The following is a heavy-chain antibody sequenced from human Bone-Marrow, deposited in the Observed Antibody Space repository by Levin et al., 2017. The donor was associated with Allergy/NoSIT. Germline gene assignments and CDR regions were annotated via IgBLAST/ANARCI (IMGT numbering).Heavy chain of an antibody. J-gene: IGHJ6*02. CDR3: AKVDSDCSSTSCYKAKPKYYYYGMDV. CDR2: ISGSGGST. Sequence: GGSLRLSCAASGFTFSSYAMSWVRQAPGKGLEWVSAISGSGGSTYYADSVKGRFTISRDNSKNTLYLQMNSLRAEDTAVYYCAKVDSDCSSTSCYKAKPKYYYYGMDVWGQGTTVTVSS. CDR1: GFTFSSYA. D-gene: IGHD2-2*02. V-gene: IGHV3-23*01.